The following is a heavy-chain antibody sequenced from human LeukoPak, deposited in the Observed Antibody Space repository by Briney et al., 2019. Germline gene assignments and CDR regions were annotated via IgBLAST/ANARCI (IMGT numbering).Heavy chain of an antibody. J-gene: IGHJ4*02. CDR2: ISSSGSTI. V-gene: IGHV3-11*04. Sequence: PGGSLRLSCAASGFTFSDYYMSWIRQAPGKGLEWVSYISSSGSTIYYADSVKGRFTISRDNSKNTLYLQMNSLRAEDTAVYYCAGTLGEMATISDYWGQGTLVTVSS. CDR1: GFTFSDYY. D-gene: IGHD5-24*01. CDR3: AGTLGEMATISDY.